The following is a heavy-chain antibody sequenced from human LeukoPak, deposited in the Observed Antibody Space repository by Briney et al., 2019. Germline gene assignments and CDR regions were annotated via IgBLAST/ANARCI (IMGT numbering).Heavy chain of an antibody. CDR2: ISYDGSNK. D-gene: IGHD3-9*01. CDR3: ARTYYDILTGYNPYFDY. Sequence: GGSLRLSCAASGFTFSSYGMNWVRQAPGKGLEWVAVISYDGSNKYYADSVKGRFTISRDNAKNSLYLQMISLRAEDTAVYYCARTYYDILTGYNPYFDYWGQGTLVTVSS. J-gene: IGHJ4*02. CDR1: GFTFSSYG. V-gene: IGHV3-30*03.